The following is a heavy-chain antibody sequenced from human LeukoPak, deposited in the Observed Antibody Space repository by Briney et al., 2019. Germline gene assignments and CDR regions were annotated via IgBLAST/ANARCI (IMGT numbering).Heavy chain of an antibody. CDR1: GFTFISYS. CDR3: AKDPGDGYYYGMDV. J-gene: IGHJ6*02. D-gene: IGHD5-24*01. V-gene: IGHV3-48*01. Sequence: PGGSLRLSCAASGFTFISYSMTWVRKAPGKGLEWVSYINSGSSTMYYADSVKGRFTISRDNGKTSLYLQMNSLRAEDTAVYYCAKDPGDGYYYGMDVWGQGTTVTVSS. CDR2: INSGSSTM.